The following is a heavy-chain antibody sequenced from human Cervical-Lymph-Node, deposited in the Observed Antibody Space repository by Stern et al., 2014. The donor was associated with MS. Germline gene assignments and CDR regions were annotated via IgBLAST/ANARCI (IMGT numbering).Heavy chain of an antibody. CDR1: GGSISSFNW. J-gene: IGHJ5*02. D-gene: IGHD2-21*01. Sequence: QLQLQESGPGLVKPSGTLSLTCAVSGGSISSFNWWSWVRQPPGKGYEWIGEMYHSGSTKYNPSLKSRVTISADKSKNQFSLKLSSVTAADTAVYYCARGVVGSSWRFDPWGQGTLVTVSS. CDR2: MYHSGST. CDR3: ARGVVGSSWRFDP. V-gene: IGHV4-4*02.